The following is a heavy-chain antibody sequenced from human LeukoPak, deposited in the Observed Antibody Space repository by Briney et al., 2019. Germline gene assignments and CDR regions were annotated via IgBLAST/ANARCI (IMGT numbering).Heavy chain of an antibody. V-gene: IGHV3-66*01. CDR2: IYSGGST. CDR3: ARGSGSYNWFDP. CDR1: GFTVSNTY. D-gene: IGHD3-10*01. J-gene: IGHJ5*02. Sequence: GGSLRLSCAASGFTVSNTYMSWVRQAPGKGLEWVSVIYSGGSTYYADSVKGRFTISRDHSKDTLYLQMNSLRVEDTAVYYCARGSGSYNWFDPWGQGTLVTVSS.